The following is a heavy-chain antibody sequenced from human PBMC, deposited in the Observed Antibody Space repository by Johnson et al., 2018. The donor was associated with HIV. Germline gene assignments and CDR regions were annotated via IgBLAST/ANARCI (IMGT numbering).Heavy chain of an antibody. CDR2: MSWNSGSI. Sequence: VQLVESGGNLVQPGGSLRLSCAASGFTVSSNYMTWVRQAPGKGLEWVSGMSWNSGSIGYADSVKGRFTISRDNAKNSLYLQMNSLRAEDTALYYCAKDIDLWATVTTLVLAFDIWGQGTMVTVSS. D-gene: IGHD4-17*01. CDR1: GFTVSSNY. J-gene: IGHJ3*02. CDR3: AKDIDLWATVTTLVLAFDI. V-gene: IGHV3-9*01.